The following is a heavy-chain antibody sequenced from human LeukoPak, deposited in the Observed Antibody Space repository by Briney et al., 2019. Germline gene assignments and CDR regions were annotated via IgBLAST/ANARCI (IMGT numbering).Heavy chain of an antibody. CDR3: ARYLLGGRGAFDI. V-gene: IGHV1-2*02. J-gene: IGHJ3*02. CDR2: INPNSGGT. CDR1: GYTFTGYY. D-gene: IGHD3-16*01. Sequence: ASVKVSCKASGYTFTGYYMHWVRQAPGQGLGWMGWINPNSGGTNYAQKFQGRVTMTRDTSISTAYMELSGLRSDDTAVYYCARYLLGGRGAFDIWGQGTMVTVSS.